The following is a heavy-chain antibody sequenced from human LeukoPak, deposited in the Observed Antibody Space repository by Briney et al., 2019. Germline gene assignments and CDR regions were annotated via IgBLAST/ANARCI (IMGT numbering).Heavy chain of an antibody. CDR2: INHSGST. D-gene: IGHD4-17*01. Sequence: SETLSLTCAVYGGSFSGYYWSWIRQPPGKGLEWIGEINHSGSTNYNPSLKSRATISADASKNQFSLKLSSVTAADTAVYYCARDRDYGDYRKFDYWGQGTLVTVSS. V-gene: IGHV4-34*01. CDR3: ARDRDYGDYRKFDY. CDR1: GGSFSGYY. J-gene: IGHJ4*02.